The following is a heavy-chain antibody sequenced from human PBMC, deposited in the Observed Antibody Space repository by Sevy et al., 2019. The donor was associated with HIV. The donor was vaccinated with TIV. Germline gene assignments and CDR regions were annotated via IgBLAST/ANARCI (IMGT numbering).Heavy chain of an antibody. CDR1: GVSLSNGAYY. CDR2: TYYNGNT. J-gene: IGHJ6*03. Sequence: SETLSLTCSVSGVSLSNGAYYWSWIRQHPEKGLEWIGYTYYNGNTYYNPSLKSRATISADTSKNQFSLGLSSVTAADTAVYYCSRASLSFFYLDVWGKGTTVTVSS. V-gene: IGHV4-31*03. CDR3: SRASLSFFYLDV.